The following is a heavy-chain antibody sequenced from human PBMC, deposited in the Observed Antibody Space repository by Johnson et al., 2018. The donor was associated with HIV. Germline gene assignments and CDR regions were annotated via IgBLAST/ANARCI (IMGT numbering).Heavy chain of an antibody. CDR2: IKHDGSEK. J-gene: IGHJ3*02. D-gene: IGHD2-15*01. V-gene: IGHV3-7*01. Sequence: VQLVESGGGLVQPGGSLRLSCAASGFTFSSYWMSWVRQAPGKGLAWVANIKHDGSEKYYVDSVKGRFTISRDNAKNSLYLQMNSLRAEDTAVYYCARSKDCSVSSCPDGFDIWGQGTMVIVSS. CDR3: ARSKDCSVSSCPDGFDI. CDR1: GFTFSSYW.